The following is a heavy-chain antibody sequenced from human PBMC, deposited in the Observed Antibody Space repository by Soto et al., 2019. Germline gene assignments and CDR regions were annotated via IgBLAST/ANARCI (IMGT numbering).Heavy chain of an antibody. V-gene: IGHV3-74*01. Sequence: EVQLVESGGGLVQPGGSLRLSCAASKFTFSGYCMHWVRQGPGKGLMWVSRINPDGTRTNYADSVKGRFTISRDNAEKTLFLQMNSLRAEDTAVYYWLRVASGSDDWSDPLGQGTLVTVSP. CDR2: INPDGTRT. D-gene: IGHD1-26*01. CDR3: LRVASGSDDWSDP. J-gene: IGHJ5*02. CDR1: KFTFSGYC.